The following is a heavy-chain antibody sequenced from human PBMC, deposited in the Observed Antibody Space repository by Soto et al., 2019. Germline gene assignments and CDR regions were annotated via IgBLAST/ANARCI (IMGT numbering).Heavy chain of an antibody. CDR2: INHSGST. J-gene: IGHJ4*02. D-gene: IGHD3-9*01. CDR1: GGSFSGYY. CDR3: ARGAPVLRYFDWSLNGYYFDY. Sequence: KPSETLSLTCAVYGGSFSGYYWSWIRQPPGKGLEWIGEINHSGSTNYNPSLKSRVTISVDTSKNQFSLKLSSVTAADTAVYYCARGAPVLRYFDWSLNGYYFDYWGQGTLVTVSS. V-gene: IGHV4-34*01.